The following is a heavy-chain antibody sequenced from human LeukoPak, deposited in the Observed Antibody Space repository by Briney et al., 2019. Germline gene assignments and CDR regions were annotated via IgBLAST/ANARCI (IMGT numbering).Heavy chain of an antibody. D-gene: IGHD3-10*01. J-gene: IGHJ4*02. CDR3: ARTSYYSGSGAYYYFDY. V-gene: IGHV2-70*04. CDR2: IDWDDDK. CDR1: GFPLSSGGMR. Sequence: SGPTLVNPTQTLTLTCTFSGFPLSSGGMRVSWIRQPPGKALEWLARIDWDDDKFYSTSLKTRLTISKDTSKNQVVLTMANMDPVDTATYYCARTSYYSGSGAYYYFDYWGQGILVTVSS.